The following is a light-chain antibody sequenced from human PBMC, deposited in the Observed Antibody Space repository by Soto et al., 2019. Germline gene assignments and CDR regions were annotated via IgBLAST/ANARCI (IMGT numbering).Light chain of an antibody. CDR2: DNN. J-gene: IGLJ2*01. Sequence: QSVLTQPPSVSAAPGQRVTISCSGSSSNIGNKYISWYQQFPGTAPKLLIYDNNKRPSGIPGRFSGSKSGTSATLGITGLQTGDEADYYCGTWDNSLISVVFGGGTKLTVL. V-gene: IGLV1-51*01. CDR1: SSNIGNKY. CDR3: GTWDNSLISVV.